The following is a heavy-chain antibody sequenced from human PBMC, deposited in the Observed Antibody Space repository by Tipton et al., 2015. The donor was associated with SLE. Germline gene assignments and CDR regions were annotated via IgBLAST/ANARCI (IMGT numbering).Heavy chain of an antibody. CDR1: GFTVSSNY. CDR2: ISGSGGST. Sequence: SLRLSCAASGFTVSSNYVSWVRQAPGKGLEWVSAISGSGGSTYYADSVKGRFTISRDNSKNSLYLQMNSLRAEDTAVYYCAKAFGGYYFDYWGQGTLVTVSS. D-gene: IGHD3-10*01. CDR3: AKAFGGYYFDY. J-gene: IGHJ4*02. V-gene: IGHV3-23*01.